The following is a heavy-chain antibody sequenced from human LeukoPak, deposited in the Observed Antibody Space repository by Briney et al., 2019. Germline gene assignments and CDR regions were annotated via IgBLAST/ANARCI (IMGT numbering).Heavy chain of an antibody. Sequence: GGSLRLSCAASGFTFSSYAMSWVRQAPGKGLEWVSAISGSGGSTYYADSVKGRFTISRDNSKNTLYLQMNSLRAEDTAVYYCAKGGGYCSSTSCLHAFDIWAKGQWSPSLQ. CDR2: ISGSGGST. D-gene: IGHD2-2*03. CDR1: GFTFSSYA. J-gene: IGHJ3*02. CDR3: AKGGGYCSSTSCLHAFDI. V-gene: IGHV3-23*01.